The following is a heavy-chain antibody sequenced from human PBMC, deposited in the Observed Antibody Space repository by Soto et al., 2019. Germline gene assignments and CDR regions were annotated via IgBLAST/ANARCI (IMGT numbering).Heavy chain of an antibody. V-gene: IGHV3-74*01. CDR1: GFTFNTHW. CDR3: AGGGAMGVDY. CDR2: IYFDGITT. J-gene: IGHJ4*02. Sequence: GGSLRLSCTASGFTFNTHWMHWVRQAPGKGLAWVSRIYFDGITTNYADSVKGRLTVSRDNAKNTVYLHVNTLRDEDTAVYYCAGGGAMGVDYWGQGTLVTVSS. D-gene: IGHD1-26*01.